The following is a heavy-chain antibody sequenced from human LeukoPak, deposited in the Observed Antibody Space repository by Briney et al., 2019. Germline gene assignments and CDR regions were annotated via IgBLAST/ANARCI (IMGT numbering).Heavy chain of an antibody. D-gene: IGHD3-22*01. CDR2: ISGSGDST. J-gene: IGHJ4*02. CDR3: AKGHYCDSRGYFGVDY. CDR1: GPSLSNYD. Sequence: PGGSLRLSCAASGPSLSNYDMSGVRQARGKGVEWVSTISGSGDSTDYAASVKGRLTISRDNSKNTLYLQMNSLRAEETAVYYCAKGHYCDSRGYFGVDYWGQGAVAMVSA. V-gene: IGHV3-23*01.